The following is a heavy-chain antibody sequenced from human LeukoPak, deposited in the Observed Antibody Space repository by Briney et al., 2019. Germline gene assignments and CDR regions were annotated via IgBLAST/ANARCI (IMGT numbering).Heavy chain of an antibody. CDR3: AKCSGSYWF. CDR2: ISDSGGST. D-gene: IGHD1-26*01. CDR1: GYTFSSYA. V-gene: IGHV3-23*01. J-gene: IGHJ4*02. Sequence: PGGSLRLSCAASGYTFSSYAMSWVRQAPGKGLEWVSLISDSGGSTYYADSVKGRFAISRDNSKNTLYLQMNSLRAEDTAVYYCAKCSGSYWFWGQGTLVTVSS.